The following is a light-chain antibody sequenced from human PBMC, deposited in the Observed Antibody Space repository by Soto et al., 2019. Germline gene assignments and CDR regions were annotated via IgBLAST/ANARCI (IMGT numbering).Light chain of an antibody. CDR3: SSYTSSSTLYV. CDR2: DVS. V-gene: IGLV2-14*01. Sequence: QSDLTQPASVSGSPGHSITISCPGTSSYVGGYNSVSWYQQHPGNAPKLMIYDVSNRPSGVSNRFSGSKSGNTASLTISGLQAEDEADYYCSSYTSSSTLYVFGTGTKVTVL. J-gene: IGLJ1*01. CDR1: SSYVGGYNS.